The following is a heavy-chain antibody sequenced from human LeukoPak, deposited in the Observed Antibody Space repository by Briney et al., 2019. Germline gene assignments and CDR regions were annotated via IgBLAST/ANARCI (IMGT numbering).Heavy chain of an antibody. CDR1: GYTFTGYY. CDR2: INPNSGGT. D-gene: IGHD3-10*01. Sequence: ASVKVSCKASGYTFTGYYMHWVRQAPGQGLEWMGWINPNSGGTNYAQEFQGRVTMTRDTSISTAYMELSRLRSDDTAVYYCARAMVRGVIRRFDYWGQGTLVTVSS. V-gene: IGHV1-2*02. CDR3: ARAMVRGVIRRFDY. J-gene: IGHJ4*02.